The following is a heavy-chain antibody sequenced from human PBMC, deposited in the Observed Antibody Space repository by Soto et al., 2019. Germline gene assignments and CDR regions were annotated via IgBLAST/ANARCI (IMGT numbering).Heavy chain of an antibody. CDR1: GGSISSGGYY. V-gene: IGHV4-31*03. J-gene: IGHJ3*02. Sequence: TLSLTCTVSGGSISSGGYYWSWIRQHPGKGLEWIGYIYYRGSTYYNPSLKSRVTISVDTSKKQLSLKLSSVTAADTAVYYCARDVSGRLLNDDFDIWGQRTMVSFS. CDR3: ARDVSGRLLNDDFDI. D-gene: IGHD2-21*02. CDR2: IYYRGST.